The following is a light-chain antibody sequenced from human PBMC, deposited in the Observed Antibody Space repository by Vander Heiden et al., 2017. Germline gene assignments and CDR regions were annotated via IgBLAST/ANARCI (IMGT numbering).Light chain of an antibody. J-gene: IGKJ4*01. Sequence: EVVLTQSPGTLSLSPGERATLSCRASQSVSSSYLAWYKQKPGQAPRLLIYGASTRAAGIKDRFTGSGAGTHFTLSISRRDPEDFAMYYCQQQCGEHPGLTFGGGTKVEIK. V-gene: IGKV3-20*01. CDR1: QSVSSSY. CDR3: QQQCGEHPGLT. CDR2: GAS.